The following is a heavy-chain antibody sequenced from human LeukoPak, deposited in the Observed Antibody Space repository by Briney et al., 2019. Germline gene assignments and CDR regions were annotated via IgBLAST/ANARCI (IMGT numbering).Heavy chain of an antibody. J-gene: IGHJ4*02. CDR3: ARYSSSWYTDY. CDR2: INHSGST. CDR1: GGSFSGYY. D-gene: IGHD6-13*01. Sequence: SETLSLTCAVYGGSFSGYYWSWIRQPPGKGLEWIGEINHSGSTNYNPSLKSRVTISVDTSKNQFSLKLSSGTAADTAVYDCARYSSSWYTDYWGQGTLVTVSS. V-gene: IGHV4-34*01.